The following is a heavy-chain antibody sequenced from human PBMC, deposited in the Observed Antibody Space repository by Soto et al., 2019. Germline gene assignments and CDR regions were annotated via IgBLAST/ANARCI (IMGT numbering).Heavy chain of an antibody. J-gene: IGHJ3*02. V-gene: IGHV1-69*01. CDR3: ARDKGDSIVGATGAFNI. Sequence: QVHLVQSGAEVKKPGSSVKVSCTTSGVSFRSSPINWVRQAPGQGLEWMGGIIPIFGAPSFAQKFQDRVTITADEATNTAYMELSGLRSDDTANYYCARDKGDSIVGATGAFNIWGQGTRVTVSS. CDR2: IIPIFGAP. D-gene: IGHD1-26*01. CDR1: GVSFRSSP.